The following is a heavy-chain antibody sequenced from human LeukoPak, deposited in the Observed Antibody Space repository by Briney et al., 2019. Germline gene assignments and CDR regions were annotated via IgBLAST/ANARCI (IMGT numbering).Heavy chain of an antibody. J-gene: IGHJ4*02. V-gene: IGHV3-23*01. Sequence: PGGSLRLSCAASGFTFSSYAMSWVRQAPGKGLEWVSAISGSGGSTYYADSVKGRFTISRDNAKNSLYLQMNSLRDEDTAVYYCARGLGSDYWGQGTLVTVSS. CDR1: GFTFSSYA. CDR2: ISGSGGST. D-gene: IGHD2-15*01. CDR3: ARGLGSDY.